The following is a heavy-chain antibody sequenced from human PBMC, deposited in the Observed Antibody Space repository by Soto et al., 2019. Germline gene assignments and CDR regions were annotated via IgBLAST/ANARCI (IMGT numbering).Heavy chain of an antibody. D-gene: IGHD3-10*01. Sequence: EVQLVESGGGLVKPGGSLRLSCAASGFTFSSYSMNWVRQAPGKGLEWVSSISSGSSYIYYADSVKGRFTISRDNAKNFLYRQMSSLRAGDTAVYYCARSSGGSGKLWNYYGMDVWGQGTTVTVSS. V-gene: IGHV3-21*06. J-gene: IGHJ6*02. CDR1: GFTFSSYS. CDR3: ARSSGGSGKLWNYYGMDV. CDR2: ISSGSSYI.